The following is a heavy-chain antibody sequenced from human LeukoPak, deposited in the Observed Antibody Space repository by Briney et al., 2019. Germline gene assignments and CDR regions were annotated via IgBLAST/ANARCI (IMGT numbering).Heavy chain of an antibody. V-gene: IGHV3-15*01. CDR1: GFRFSNAW. CDR2: IKSKTDGGTT. D-gene: IGHD5-12*01. J-gene: IGHJ4*02. Sequence: GGSLRLSCAASGFRFSNAWMSWVRQAPGKGLEWVGQIKSKTDGGTTDYAAPVKGRFTISRDDSKNTLYLQMNSLKTEDTAVYYCTTLGSGYSSFWGQGTLVTVSS. CDR3: TTLGSGYSSF.